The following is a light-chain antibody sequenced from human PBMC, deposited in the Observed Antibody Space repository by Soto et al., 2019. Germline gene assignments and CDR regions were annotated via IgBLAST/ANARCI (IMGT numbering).Light chain of an antibody. J-gene: IGLJ1*01. CDR2: EVT. Sequence: QSALTQPASVSGSPGQSITISCTGTSSDVGGYKYVSWYQQHPGKAPKLMIYEVTNRPSGVSNRFSGSKSGNTASLTISGLQAEDEADYYCSSYTGSRTDAFGTGTKLTVL. CDR1: SSDVGGYKY. V-gene: IGLV2-14*01. CDR3: SSYTGSRTDA.